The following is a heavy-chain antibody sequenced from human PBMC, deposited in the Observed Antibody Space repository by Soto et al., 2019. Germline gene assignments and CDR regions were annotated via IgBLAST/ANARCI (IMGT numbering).Heavy chain of an antibody. V-gene: IGHV2-5*02. CDR3: AHTIVVVPAADYDAFDI. D-gene: IGHD2-2*01. CDR2: IYWDDDK. Sequence: GLDLEWLALIYWDDDKRYSPSLKSRLTITKDTSKNQVVLTMTNMDPVDTATYYCAHTIVVVPAADYDAFDIWGQGTMVTVSS. J-gene: IGHJ3*02.